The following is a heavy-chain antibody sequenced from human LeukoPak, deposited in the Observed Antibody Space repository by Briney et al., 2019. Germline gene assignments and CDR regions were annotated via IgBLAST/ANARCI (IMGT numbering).Heavy chain of an antibody. Sequence: GGSLRLSCAASEFTFSRHWMYWVRQAPGKGLEWVANIKQDGSAKPYVDSVKGRFTISRDNAKNSLFLRMNSLRAEDTAVYYCARDNGWSADFWGQGTLVTVSS. D-gene: IGHD2-15*01. V-gene: IGHV3-7*03. CDR3: ARDNGWSADF. CDR1: EFTFSRHW. CDR2: IKQDGSAK. J-gene: IGHJ4*02.